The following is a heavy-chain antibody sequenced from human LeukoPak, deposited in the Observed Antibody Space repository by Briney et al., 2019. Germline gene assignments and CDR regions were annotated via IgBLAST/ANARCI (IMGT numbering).Heavy chain of an antibody. CDR1: GYTLTDYY. J-gene: IGHJ3*02. CDR3: ARTPSFGSVAFDI. CDR2: INPNSGGR. D-gene: IGHD3-10*01. V-gene: IGHV1-2*02. Sequence: ASVKVSCKASGYTLTDYYIHWVRQAPGQGLEWMGWINPNSGGRNYAQKFQGRVTMTRDTSINTAYVEVSGLRSDDTAVYYCARTPSFGSVAFDIWGQGTMATVSS.